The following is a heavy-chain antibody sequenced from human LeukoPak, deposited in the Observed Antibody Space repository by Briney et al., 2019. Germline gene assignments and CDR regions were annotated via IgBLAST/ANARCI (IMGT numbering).Heavy chain of an antibody. CDR1: GYTFTHQW. V-gene: IGHV5-51*01. CDR2: IYPRDSDT. J-gene: IGHJ4*02. CDR3: ARHSDVVGAI. D-gene: IGHD3-16*01. Sequence: GESLKISCETSGYTFTHQWIGWVRQMPGTGLEWVGIIYPRDSDTIYSPSFQGHVTISADTSINTAYLEWRSLEASDTAMYYCARHSDVVGAIWGQGTQVTVSS.